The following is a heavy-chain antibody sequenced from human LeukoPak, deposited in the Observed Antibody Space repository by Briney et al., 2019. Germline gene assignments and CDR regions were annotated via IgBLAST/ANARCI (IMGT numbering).Heavy chain of an antibody. CDR3: ARDFGSTSQTRNWFDP. J-gene: IGHJ5*02. CDR2: INPSGGST. D-gene: IGHD2-2*01. CDR1: GYTFTSYG. V-gene: IGHV1-46*01. Sequence: ASVTVSCKASGYTFTSYGISWVRQAPGQGLEWMGIINPSGGSTSYAQKFQGRVTMTRDTSTSTVYMELSSLRSEDTAVYYCARDFGSTSQTRNWFDPWGQGTLVTVSS.